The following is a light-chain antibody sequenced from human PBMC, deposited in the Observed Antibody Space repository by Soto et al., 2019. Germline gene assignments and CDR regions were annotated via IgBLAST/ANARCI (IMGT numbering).Light chain of an antibody. V-gene: IGKV1-5*03. CDR2: KAS. J-gene: IGKJ1*01. CDR1: QSVSSY. Sequence: DIQMTQSPSTLSASVGDRVTITCRARQSVSSYLSWYQQKPGKAPRLLLYKASSLESGVPSRFSGSGSGTEFTLTISRLQPDDFATYYCQQYQSYWTFGQGTRVEIK. CDR3: QQYQSYWT.